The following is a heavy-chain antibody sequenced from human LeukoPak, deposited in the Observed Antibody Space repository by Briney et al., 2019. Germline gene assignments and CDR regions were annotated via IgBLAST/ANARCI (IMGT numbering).Heavy chain of an antibody. CDR2: INHSGST. D-gene: IGHD6-19*01. CDR3: ARWGSGWLGTYYYYGMDV. Sequence: SETLSLTCAVYGGSFSGYYWSWIRQPPGKGLEWSGGINHSGSTNYNPSLKSRVTISVDTSKNQFSLKLSSVTAADTAVYYCARWGSGWLGTYYYYGMDVWGQGTTVTVSS. J-gene: IGHJ6*02. V-gene: IGHV4-34*01. CDR1: GGSFSGYY.